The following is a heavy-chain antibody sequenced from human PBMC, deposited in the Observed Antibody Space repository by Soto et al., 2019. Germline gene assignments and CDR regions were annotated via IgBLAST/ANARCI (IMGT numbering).Heavy chain of an antibody. CDR3: APSPRFAFDF. D-gene: IGHD3-16*01. Sequence: QVQLQESGPGLVKPSETLSLTCSVSGGSVSGDKNYWSWIRQAPGKGLEWIGFISYSGATIYNPSLTIRLTISVDRSKNQFSLRLSSVTASDTALYYCAPSPRFAFDFWGQGTTVIVSS. J-gene: IGHJ3*01. CDR2: ISYSGAT. CDR1: GGSVSGDKNY. V-gene: IGHV4-61*01.